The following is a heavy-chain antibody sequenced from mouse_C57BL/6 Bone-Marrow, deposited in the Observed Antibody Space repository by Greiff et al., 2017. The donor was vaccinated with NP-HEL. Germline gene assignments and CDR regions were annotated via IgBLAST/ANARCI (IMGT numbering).Heavy chain of an antibody. J-gene: IGHJ4*01. CDR1: GYTFTSYW. V-gene: IGHV1-55*01. CDR2: IYPGSGST. CDR3: ARGWLLRRRSTLYYAMDY. D-gene: IGHD2-3*01. Sequence: QVQLQQPGAELVKPGASVKMSCKASGYTFTSYWITWVKQRPGQGLEWIGDIYPGSGSTNYNEKFKSKATLTVDTSSSTAYMQLSSLTSEDSAVYYCARGWLLRRRSTLYYAMDYWGQGTSVTVSS.